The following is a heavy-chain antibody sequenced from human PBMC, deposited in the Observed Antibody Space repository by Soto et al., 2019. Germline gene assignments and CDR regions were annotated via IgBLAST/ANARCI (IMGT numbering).Heavy chain of an antibody. CDR2: IDWDDDK. CDR1: GFSLSTSGMC. V-gene: IGHV2-70*11. CDR3: ARDSVALYYYYYGMDV. Sequence: SGPTLVNPTQTLTLACTFSGFSLSTSGMCVSWIRQPRGKALEWLARIDWDDDKYYSTSLKTRLTISKDTSKNQVVLTMTNMDPVDTATYYCARDSVALYYYYYGMDVWGQGTTVTVSS. J-gene: IGHJ6*02. D-gene: IGHD2-21*01.